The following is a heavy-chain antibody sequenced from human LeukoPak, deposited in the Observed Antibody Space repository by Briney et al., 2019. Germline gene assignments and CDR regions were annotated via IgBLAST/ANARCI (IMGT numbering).Heavy chain of an antibody. Sequence: GASVKVSCKASGYSFSAYYMHWVRQAPGQGLEWMGWINPNSGGTNYAQKFQGRVTMTRDTSISTAYMELSRLRSDDTAVYYCARVGIARNTVTPIGVVDYWGQGTLVTVSS. CDR2: INPNSGGT. CDR3: ARVGIARNTVTPIGVVDY. CDR1: GYSFSAYY. V-gene: IGHV1-2*02. D-gene: IGHD4-17*01. J-gene: IGHJ4*02.